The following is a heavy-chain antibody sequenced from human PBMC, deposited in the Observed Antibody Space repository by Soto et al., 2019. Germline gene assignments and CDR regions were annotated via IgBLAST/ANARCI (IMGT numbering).Heavy chain of an antibody. Sequence: GGSLRLSCAASGFTFSSYAMSWVRQAPGKGLEWDSAISGSGGSTYYADSVKGRFTISRDNSKNTLYLQMNSLRAEDTAVYYCAKSPLPAYCGGDCRDFYYFDYWGQGTLVTVSS. V-gene: IGHV3-23*01. CDR1: GFTFSSYA. CDR3: AKSPLPAYCGGDCRDFYYFDY. J-gene: IGHJ4*02. CDR2: ISGSGGST. D-gene: IGHD2-21*01.